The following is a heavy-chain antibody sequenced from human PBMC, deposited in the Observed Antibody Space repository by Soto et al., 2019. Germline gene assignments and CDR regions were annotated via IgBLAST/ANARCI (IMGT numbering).Heavy chain of an antibody. V-gene: IGHV3-21*01. Sequence: GESLKISCAASGFTFSSYSMNWVRQAPGKGLEWVSSISSSSSYIYYADSVKGRFTISRDNAKNSLYLQMNSLRAEDTAVYYCARVGEICSSTSCYYYYYYMDVWGKGTTVTVSS. CDR1: GFTFSSYS. J-gene: IGHJ6*03. CDR3: ARVGEICSSTSCYYYYYYMDV. D-gene: IGHD2-2*01. CDR2: ISSSSSYI.